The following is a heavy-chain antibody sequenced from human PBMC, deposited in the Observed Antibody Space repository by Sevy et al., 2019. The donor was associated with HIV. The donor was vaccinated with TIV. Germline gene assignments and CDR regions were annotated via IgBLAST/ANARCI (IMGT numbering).Heavy chain of an antibody. CDR3: ARVRVTAIPPNWGYFDY. CDR1: GGSFSGYY. Sequence: SETLSLTCAVYGGSFSGYYWSWIRQPPGKGLEWIGEINHSGSTNYNPSLKSRVTISVDTSKNQFSLKLSSVTAADTAVYYCARVRVTAIPPNWGYFDYWGQGTLVTVSS. D-gene: IGHD2-21*02. CDR2: INHSGST. V-gene: IGHV4-34*01. J-gene: IGHJ4*02.